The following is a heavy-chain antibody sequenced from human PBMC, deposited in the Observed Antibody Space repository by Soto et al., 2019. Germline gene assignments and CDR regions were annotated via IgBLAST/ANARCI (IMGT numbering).Heavy chain of an antibody. Sequence: GGSLRLSCAASGFTFRIAWMSWVRQAPGKGLEWVGRIKSKTDGGTTDYAAPVKGRFTISRDDSKNTLYLQMNSLKTEDTAVYYCTTYLAAASGFGYWGQGTLVTVSS. CDR3: TTYLAAASGFGY. CDR1: GFTFRIAW. CDR2: IKSKTDGGTT. J-gene: IGHJ4*02. D-gene: IGHD6-13*01. V-gene: IGHV3-15*01.